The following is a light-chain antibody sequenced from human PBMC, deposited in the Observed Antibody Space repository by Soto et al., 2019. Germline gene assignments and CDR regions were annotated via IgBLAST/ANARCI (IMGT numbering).Light chain of an antibody. CDR3: QHYGTSAL. CDR1: ESVSTSY. CDR2: GAS. J-gene: IGKJ3*01. V-gene: IGKV3-20*01. Sequence: EIVLTQSPGTLSLSPGERATLSCRASESVSTSYLAWYQQKPGQAPRLLIYGASGRATGIPDRFRVSASGTDFTLTISRLEPEDFAVYYCQHYGTSALFGPGTKVDI.